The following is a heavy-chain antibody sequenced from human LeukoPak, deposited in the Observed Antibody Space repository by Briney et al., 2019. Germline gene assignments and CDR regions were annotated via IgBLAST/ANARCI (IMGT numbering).Heavy chain of an antibody. CDR2: INSDGIST. CDR1: GFTFTNYW. J-gene: IGHJ4*02. V-gene: IGHV3-74*01. Sequence: GGSLRLSCVASGFTFTNYWMHWVRQAPGKGLVWVSRINSDGISTNYADSVKGRFTISRDNAKNTLYLQMNSLRAEDTAAYYCARDRQAGDGEYFDYWAQGTLVTVSS. D-gene: IGHD7-27*01. CDR3: ARDRQAGDGEYFDY.